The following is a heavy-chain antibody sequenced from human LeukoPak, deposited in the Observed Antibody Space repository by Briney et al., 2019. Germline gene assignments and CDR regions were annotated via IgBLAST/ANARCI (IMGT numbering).Heavy chain of an antibody. Sequence: SETLSLTCTVSGGSISSGSYYWSWIRQPAGKGLEGIGRIYTSGSPNYNPSLKSRVTISVDTSKNQFSLKLSSVTAADTAVYYCARSDYVWGSYRYLDYWGQGTLVTVSS. D-gene: IGHD3-16*02. CDR3: ARSDYVWGSYRYLDY. CDR1: GGSISSGSYY. CDR2: IYTSGSP. V-gene: IGHV4-61*02. J-gene: IGHJ4*02.